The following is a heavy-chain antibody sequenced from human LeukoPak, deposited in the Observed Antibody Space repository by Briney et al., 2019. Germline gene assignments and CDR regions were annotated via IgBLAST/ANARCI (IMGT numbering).Heavy chain of an antibody. J-gene: IGHJ6*03. V-gene: IGHV4-4*07. D-gene: IGHD3-3*01. CDR1: GDSTIYNY. CDR2: IFSNGKI. Sequence: SETLSLTCSVSGDSTIYNYWSWIRQPAGKGLEWIGRIFSNGKINYSPSLESRVTMSVDNAKNQFSLRLSSVTAADTAVYYCARAPGVFGRIWYMDVWGQGTTVSVSS. CDR3: ARAPGVFGRIWYMDV.